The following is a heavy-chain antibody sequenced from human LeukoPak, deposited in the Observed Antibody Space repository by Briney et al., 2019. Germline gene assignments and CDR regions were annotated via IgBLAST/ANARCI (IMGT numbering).Heavy chain of an antibody. V-gene: IGHV4-30-2*01. CDR1: GGSISSGGYY. J-gene: IGHJ4*02. D-gene: IGHD1-26*01. CDR3: ARYAPPYSGSYFDY. Sequence: SQTLSLTCTVSGGSISSGGYYWSWIRQPPGKGLEWIGYIYHSGSTYYNPSLKSRVTISVDRSKNQFSLKLSSVTAADTAVYYRARYAPPYSGSYFDYWGQGTLVTVSS. CDR2: IYHSGST.